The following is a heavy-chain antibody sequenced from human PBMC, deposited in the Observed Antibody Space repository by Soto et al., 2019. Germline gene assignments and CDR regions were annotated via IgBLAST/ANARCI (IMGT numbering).Heavy chain of an antibody. CDR2: ISNNGINK. D-gene: IGHD6-6*01. CDR1: GFTFSTYG. Sequence: QVQLVESGGGVVQPGRSLRLSCAASGFTFSTYGMHWVRQAPGKGLEWLAVISNNGINKYYADSVKGRFTISRDNSKDTLFMQMNSLRGEDTAIYDGARVIRSDSTSSTCYYYSGLDVWGQWTTVTVSS. CDR3: ARVIRSDSTSSTCYYYSGLDV. J-gene: IGHJ6*02. V-gene: IGHV3-30*03.